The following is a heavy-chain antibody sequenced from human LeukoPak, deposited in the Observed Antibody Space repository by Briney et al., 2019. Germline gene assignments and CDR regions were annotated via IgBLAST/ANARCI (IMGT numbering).Heavy chain of an antibody. CDR3: ARGEGRYSLYGMDV. CDR2: ISSSGSTI. D-gene: IGHD5-18*01. Sequence: GGSLRLSCAASGFTFSNYAMSWVRQAPGKGLEWVSYISSSGSTIYYADSVKGRFTISRDDAKNSLYLQMNSLRAEDTAVYYCARGEGRYSLYGMDVWGQGTTVTVSS. V-gene: IGHV3-11*01. CDR1: GFTFSNYA. J-gene: IGHJ6*02.